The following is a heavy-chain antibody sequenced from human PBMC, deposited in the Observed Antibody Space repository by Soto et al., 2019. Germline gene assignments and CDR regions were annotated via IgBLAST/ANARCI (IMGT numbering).Heavy chain of an antibody. CDR2: ISSSSSYI. Sequence: GSLRLSCAASGFTFSSYSMNWVRQAPGKGLEWVSSISSSSSYIYYADSVKGRFTISRDNAKNSLYLQMNSLRAEDTAVYYCARLSSQGKRFDYWGQGTLVTVSS. CDR3: ARLSSQGKRFDY. D-gene: IGHD2-2*01. J-gene: IGHJ4*02. CDR1: GFTFSSYS. V-gene: IGHV3-21*01.